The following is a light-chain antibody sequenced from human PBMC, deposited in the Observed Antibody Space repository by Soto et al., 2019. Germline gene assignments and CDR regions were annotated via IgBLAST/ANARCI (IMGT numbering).Light chain of an antibody. Sequence: SYELTQPPSVSVAPGKTARITCGGNNIGSKNVHWYQQKPGQAPVLVIYYDSDRPSGIPERFSGSNSGNTATLTISRVEAGDEADYYCQVWDSSSDHPHVVFGGGTKLTVL. CDR3: QVWDSSSDHPHVV. CDR2: YDS. CDR1: NIGSKN. J-gene: IGLJ2*01. V-gene: IGLV3-21*04.